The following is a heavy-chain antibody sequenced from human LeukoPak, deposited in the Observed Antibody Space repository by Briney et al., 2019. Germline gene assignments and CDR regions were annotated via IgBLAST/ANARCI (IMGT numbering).Heavy chain of an antibody. D-gene: IGHD3-10*01. Sequence: SETLSLTCTVSGGSISTHRYYWAWIRQPPGKGLEWIGSVSHRGNTYYRSSLKSRVTISVDKSKNQFSLKLSSVTAADTAVYYCARDGTVRGVIGGHFDYWGQGTLVTVSS. CDR1: GGSISTHRYY. CDR3: ARDGTVRGVIGGHFDY. V-gene: IGHV4-39*07. J-gene: IGHJ4*02. CDR2: VSHRGNT.